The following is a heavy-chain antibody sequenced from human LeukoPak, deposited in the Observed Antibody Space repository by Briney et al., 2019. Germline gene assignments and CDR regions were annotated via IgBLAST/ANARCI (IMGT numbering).Heavy chain of an antibody. CDR2: IKQDGSEK. V-gene: IGHV3-7*03. Sequence: GGSLRLSCAASGFTFSSYAMSWVRQAPGKGLEWVANIKQDGSEKYYVDSVKGRFTISRDNAKTLLYLQMNSLRAEDTAVYYCARDVLAAGATGTFDIWGQGTMVTVSS. D-gene: IGHD1-14*01. J-gene: IGHJ3*02. CDR3: ARDVLAAGATGTFDI. CDR1: GFTFSSYA.